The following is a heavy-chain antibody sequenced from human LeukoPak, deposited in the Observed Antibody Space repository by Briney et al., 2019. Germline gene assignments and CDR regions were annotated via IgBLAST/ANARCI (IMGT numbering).Heavy chain of an antibody. CDR1: GFTFSSYS. V-gene: IGHV3-21*01. J-gene: IGHJ6*03. D-gene: IGHD2-15*01. CDR2: ISSSSSYI. CDR3: ARDSLLGYCSGGSCYSGDYYYYYMDV. Sequence: GGSLRLSCVASGFTFSSYSMNWVRQAPGKGLEWVSSISSSSSYIYYADSVKGRFTISRDNAKNSLYLQMSSLRAEDTAVYYCARDSLLGYCSGGSCYSGDYYYYYMDVWGKGTTVTVSS.